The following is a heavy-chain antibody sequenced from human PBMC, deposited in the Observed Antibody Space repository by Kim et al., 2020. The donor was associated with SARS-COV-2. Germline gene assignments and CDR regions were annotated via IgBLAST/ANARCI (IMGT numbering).Heavy chain of an antibody. CDR2: INPNSGGT. CDR3: ARDPEPYSSGWYYFDY. V-gene: IGHV1-2*04. CDR1: GYTFTGYY. Sequence: ASVKVSCKASGYTFTGYYMHWVRQAPGQGLEWMGWINPNSGGTNYAQKFQGWVTMTRDTSISTAYMELSRLRSDDTAVYYCARDPEPYSSGWYYFDYWGQGTLVTVSS. J-gene: IGHJ4*02. D-gene: IGHD6-19*01.